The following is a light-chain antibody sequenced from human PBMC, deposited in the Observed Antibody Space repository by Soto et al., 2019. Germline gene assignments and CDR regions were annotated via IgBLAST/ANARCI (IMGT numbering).Light chain of an antibody. CDR1: QSISTY. CDR2: GAS. V-gene: IGKV1-39*01. CDR3: QQLNSYPLT. J-gene: IGKJ4*01. Sequence: DIQMTQSPSSLSVSVGDRVIITCRSSQSISTYVNWYEQKPGKAPKLLIYGASTLQSGVPSRFSGGGSGTDFTLTISSLQPEDFATYYCQQLNSYPLTFGGGTKVEIK.